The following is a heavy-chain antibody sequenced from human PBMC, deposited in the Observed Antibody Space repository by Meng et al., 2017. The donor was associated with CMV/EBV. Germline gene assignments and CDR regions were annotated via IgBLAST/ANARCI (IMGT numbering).Heavy chain of an antibody. J-gene: IGHJ6*02. CDR1: GGSFSGYY. V-gene: IGHV4-34*01. D-gene: IGHD6-13*01. CDR2: INHSGST. CDR3: ARSSSWYFQTDYYYYGMDV. Sequence: SETLSLTCAVYGGSFSGYYWSWIRQPPGKGLEWIGEINHSGSTNYNPSLKSRVTISVDTSKNQFSLKLSSVTAADTAVYYCARSSSWYFQTDYYYYGMDVWGQGTTVTVSS.